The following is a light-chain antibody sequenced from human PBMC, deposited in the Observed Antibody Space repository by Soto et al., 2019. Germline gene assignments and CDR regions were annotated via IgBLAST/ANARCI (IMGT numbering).Light chain of an antibody. V-gene: IGLV1-47*02. Sequence: QPVLTQPPSASGTPGQRVTISCSGSASNIGVHFVYWYQQVPGTAPKLLIYSDNQRPSGVPERFSGSKSGASASLAISGLRSEDEAGYYCAAWDDSLSGVVFGGGTKVTVL. CDR1: ASNIGVHF. CDR2: SDN. J-gene: IGLJ3*02. CDR3: AAWDDSLSGVV.